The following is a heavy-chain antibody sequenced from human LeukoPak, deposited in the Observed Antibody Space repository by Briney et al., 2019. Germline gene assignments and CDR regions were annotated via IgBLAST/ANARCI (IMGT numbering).Heavy chain of an antibody. CDR2: IIPIFGTA. V-gene: IGHV1-69*13. Sequence: SVKVSCKASGGTFSSYAISWVRQAPGQGLEWMGGIIPIFGTANYAQKFQGRVTITADESTSTAYMELSSLRSEDTAVYYCARTVVHCTNGVCHIPEAYYYYYGMDVWGQGTTVTVSS. CDR3: ARTVVHCTNGVCHIPEAYYYYYGMDV. D-gene: IGHD2-8*01. J-gene: IGHJ6*02. CDR1: GGTFSSYA.